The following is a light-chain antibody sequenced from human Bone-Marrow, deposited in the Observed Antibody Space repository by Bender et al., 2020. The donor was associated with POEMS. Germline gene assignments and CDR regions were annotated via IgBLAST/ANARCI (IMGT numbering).Light chain of an antibody. CDR2: YDD. CDR3: AASDVCLSGWV. CDR1: SSNIGNHG. V-gene: IGLV1-36*01. J-gene: IGLJ3*02. Sequence: QSVVTQPPSLSEAPRQRVTISCSGSSSNIGNHGVNWYQQLPGEAPKLLIYYDDLLNPGVSDRFSASKSGTSASLAITDVQYGEVTLYYCAASDVCLSGWVCGVRT.